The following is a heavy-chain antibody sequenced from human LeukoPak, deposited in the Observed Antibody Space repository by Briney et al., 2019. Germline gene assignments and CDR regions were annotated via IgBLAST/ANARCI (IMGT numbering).Heavy chain of an antibody. CDR2: MKQDGSEK. CDR3: ASFGGYYPHDAFDI. D-gene: IGHD3-22*01. CDR1: GSTFSTYW. J-gene: IGHJ3*02. Sequence: GGSLRLSCAVSGSTFSTYWMSWVRQAPGKGLEWVANMKQDGSEKYYVDSVKGRFTISRDNAKNSLYLQMNSLRAEDTAVYYCASFGGYYPHDAFDIWGQGTMVTVSS. V-gene: IGHV3-7*01.